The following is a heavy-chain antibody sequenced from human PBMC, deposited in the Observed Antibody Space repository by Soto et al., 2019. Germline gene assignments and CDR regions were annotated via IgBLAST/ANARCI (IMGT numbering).Heavy chain of an antibody. Sequence: QSGGSLRLSCAASGFTFSSYAMHWVRQAPGKGLEWVSYISSSGSTIYYADSVKGRFTISRDNAKNSLYLQMNSLRAEDTAVYYCARTPYSSSSDYWGQGTLVTVSS. D-gene: IGHD6-6*01. V-gene: IGHV3-48*03. CDR2: ISSSGSTI. CDR1: GFTFSSYA. CDR3: ARTPYSSSSDY. J-gene: IGHJ4*02.